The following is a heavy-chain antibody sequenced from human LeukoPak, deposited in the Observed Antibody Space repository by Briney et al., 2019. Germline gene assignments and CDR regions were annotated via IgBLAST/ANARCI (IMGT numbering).Heavy chain of an antibody. J-gene: IGHJ4*02. Sequence: ASVKVSCKVSGYTLTELSMHWVRQAPGKGLEWMGGFDPEDGETIYAQKFQGRVTTTEDTSTDTAYMELSSLRSEDTAVYYCARDQGGATSYWGQGTLVTVSS. CDR3: ARDQGGATSY. D-gene: IGHD1-26*01. CDR2: FDPEDGET. CDR1: GYTLTELS. V-gene: IGHV1-24*01.